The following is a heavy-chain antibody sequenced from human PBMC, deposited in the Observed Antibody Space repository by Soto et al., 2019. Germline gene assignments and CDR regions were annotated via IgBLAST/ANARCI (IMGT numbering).Heavy chain of an antibody. CDR2: ISSNGGST. J-gene: IGHJ4*02. V-gene: IGHV3-64*01. Sequence: EVQLVESGGGLVQPGGSLRLSCAASGLTFSSYAMHWVRQAPGKGLEYVSAISSNGGSTYYANSVKGRFTISRDNFKNTLYLQMGSLRAEDMAVYYCARASIAVAGGFDYWGQGTLVTVSS. CDR3: ARASIAVAGGFDY. D-gene: IGHD6-19*01. CDR1: GLTFSSYA.